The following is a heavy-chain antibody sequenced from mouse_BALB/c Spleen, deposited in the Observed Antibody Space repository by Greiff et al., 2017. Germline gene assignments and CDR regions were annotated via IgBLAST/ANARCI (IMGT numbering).Heavy chain of an antibody. J-gene: IGHJ2*01. CDR2: ISSGGSYT. CDR3: ARDGYYEVYYFDY. Sequence: VQLKESGGGLVKPGGSLKLSCAASGFTFSSYAMSWVRQTPEKRLEWVATISSGGSYTYYPDSVKGRFTISRDNAKNTLYLQMSSLRSEDTAMYYCARDGYYEVYYFDYWGQGTTLTVSS. V-gene: IGHV5-9-3*01. D-gene: IGHD2-3*01. CDR1: GFTFSSYA.